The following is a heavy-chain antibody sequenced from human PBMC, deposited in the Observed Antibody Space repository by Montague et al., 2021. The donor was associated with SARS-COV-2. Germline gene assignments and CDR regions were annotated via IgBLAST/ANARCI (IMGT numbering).Heavy chain of an antibody. D-gene: IGHD2-8*02. CDR2: VYHTGST. V-gene: IGHV4-4*02. CDR1: GDSISSRSW. Sequence: SETLSLTCAVSGDSISSRSWWSWVRQSPGKGLEWIADVYHTGSTHYNASLASRVSLSVDQSNNQFSLKLTSVTAADTAVYFCARGVAGEYWVDGNIRDFSWFDPWGQGIRVTVSS. J-gene: IGHJ5*02. CDR3: ARGVAGEYWVDGNIRDFSWFDP.